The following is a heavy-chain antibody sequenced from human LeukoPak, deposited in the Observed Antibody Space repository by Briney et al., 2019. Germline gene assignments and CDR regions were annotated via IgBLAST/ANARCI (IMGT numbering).Heavy chain of an antibody. Sequence: GGSLRLSCAASGFIFRSYGMHWVRQAPGKGQEWVAFIRYDGSNMYYTDSVKGRFTISRDNSKNSLYLQMNSLRAEDTAVYCCARGGSGDIFDIWGQGTMVTVSS. CDR2: IRYDGSNM. D-gene: IGHD2-21*01. CDR1: GFIFRSYG. V-gene: IGHV3-30*02. CDR3: ARGGSGDIFDI. J-gene: IGHJ3*02.